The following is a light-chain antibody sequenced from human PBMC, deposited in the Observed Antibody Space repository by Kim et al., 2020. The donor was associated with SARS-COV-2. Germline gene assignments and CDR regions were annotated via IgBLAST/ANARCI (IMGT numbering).Light chain of an antibody. J-gene: IGLJ3*02. CDR3: QTWGTGIQGV. CDR1: SGHSSYA. CDR2: LNSDGSH. Sequence: VKLTCTLSSGHSSYAIAWHQQQPEKGPRYLMKLNSDGSHSKGDGIPDRFSGSSSGAGRYLTISSLQSEDEADYYCQTWGTGIQGVFGGGTKLTVL. V-gene: IGLV4-69*01.